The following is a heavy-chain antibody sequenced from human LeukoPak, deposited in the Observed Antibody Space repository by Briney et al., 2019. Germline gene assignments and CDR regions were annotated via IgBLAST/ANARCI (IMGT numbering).Heavy chain of an antibody. J-gene: IGHJ4*02. CDR3: AITYCGGDCYHFDY. CDR2: INHTGST. D-gene: IGHD2-21*02. Sequence: SETLSLTCAVYGGSFSGYYWSWIRQPPGKGLEWIGEINHTGSTNYNPSLKSRVTISVDTSKNQFSLKLSSVTAADTAVYYCAITYCGGDCYHFDYWGQGTLVTVSS. CDR1: GGSFSGYY. V-gene: IGHV4-34*01.